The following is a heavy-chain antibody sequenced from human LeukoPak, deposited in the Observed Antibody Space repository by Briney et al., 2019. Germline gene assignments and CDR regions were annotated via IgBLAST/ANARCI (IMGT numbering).Heavy chain of an antibody. CDR2: ISNNGGYT. J-gene: IGHJ4*02. D-gene: IGHD2-15*01. V-gene: IGHV3-23*01. CDR3: AKQLAYCSDGSCYFPY. CDR1: GFTFSSSA. Sequence: QPGGSLRLSCAASGFTFSSSAMSWVRQAPGRGLEWVSAISNNGGYTYYADSVQGRFTISRDNSKSTLCLQMNSLRAEDTAVYYCAKQLAYCSDGSCYFPYWGQGTLVTVSS.